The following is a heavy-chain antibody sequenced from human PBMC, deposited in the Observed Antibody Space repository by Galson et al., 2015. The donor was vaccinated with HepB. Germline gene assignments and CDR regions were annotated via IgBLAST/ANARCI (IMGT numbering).Heavy chain of an antibody. CDR1: GYTFTRYY. CDR3: SRDRTPLSVAARNWFDP. Sequence: SVKVSCKASGYTFTRYYLYWLRQARGQGLEWMGVINPSGGGTIYAQKFQGRVSMTRDTSTSTVYMELSSLTSEDTAIYYCSRDRTPLSVAARNWFDPWGQGTLVTVSS. V-gene: IGHV1-46*01. CDR2: INPSGGGT. J-gene: IGHJ5*02. D-gene: IGHD6-6*01.